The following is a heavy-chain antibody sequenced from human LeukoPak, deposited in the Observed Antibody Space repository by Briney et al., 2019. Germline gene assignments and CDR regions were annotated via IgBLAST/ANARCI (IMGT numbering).Heavy chain of an antibody. D-gene: IGHD5-24*01. CDR3: ARDWVDGYNYRDRYSDL. J-gene: IGHJ2*01. V-gene: IGHV1-69*05. CDR1: GGTFSSYA. Sequence: SVKVSCKASGGTFSSYAISWVRQAPGQGLEWMGRIIPIFGTANYAQKFQDRVTITTDESTSTAYMELSSLRSEDTAVYYCARDWVDGYNYRDRYSDLWGRGTLVTVSS. CDR2: IIPIFGTA.